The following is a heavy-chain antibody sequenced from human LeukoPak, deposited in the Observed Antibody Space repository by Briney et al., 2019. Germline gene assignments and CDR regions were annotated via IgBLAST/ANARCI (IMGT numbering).Heavy chain of an antibody. Sequence: GASVKVSCKTSGYMFTVYYLHWVRQAPGQGLEWMGMISPTGGTTRFSQKYQGRITMTTDTSTSTAYMELRSLRSDDTAVYYCGRALLGGSDIYTPFSYWGQGTLVTVSS. V-gene: IGHV1-46*01. CDR3: GRALLGGSDIYTPFSY. CDR2: ISPTGGTT. J-gene: IGHJ4*02. D-gene: IGHD3-10*01. CDR1: GYMFTVYY.